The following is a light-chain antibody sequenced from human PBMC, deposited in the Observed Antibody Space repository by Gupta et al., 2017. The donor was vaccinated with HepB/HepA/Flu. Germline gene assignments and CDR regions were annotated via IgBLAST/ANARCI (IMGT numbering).Light chain of an antibody. CDR1: SSNIGAGYD. J-gene: IGLJ3*02. CDR3: QSYDSSLSGYWV. V-gene: IGLV1-40*01. CDR2: GNS. Sequence: QSVLTQPPSVSRAPGQSVTISCTWSSSNIGAGYDVHWYQQLPGTAPKLLIYGNSNRPSGVPDRFSGSKSGTSASLAITGLQAEDEADYYCQSYDSSLSGYWVFGGGTKLTVL.